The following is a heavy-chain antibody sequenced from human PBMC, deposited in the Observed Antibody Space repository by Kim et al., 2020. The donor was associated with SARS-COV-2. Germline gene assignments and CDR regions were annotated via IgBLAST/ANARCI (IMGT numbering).Heavy chain of an antibody. V-gene: IGHV3-33*01. J-gene: IGHJ6*02. D-gene: IGHD1-7*01. CDR1: GFTFSSYG. CDR2: IWYDGSNK. CDR3: ARDLSGWNFPEFDYYGVDV. Sequence: GGSLRLSCAASGFTFSSYGMHWVRQAPGKGLEWVAVIWYDGSNKYYADSVKGRFTISRDNSKNTLYLQMNSLRAEDTAVYYCARDLSGWNFPEFDYYGVDVWGQGTTVTVSS.